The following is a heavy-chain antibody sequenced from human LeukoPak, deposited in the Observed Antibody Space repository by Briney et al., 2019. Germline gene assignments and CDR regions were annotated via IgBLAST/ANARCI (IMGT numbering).Heavy chain of an antibody. CDR3: AKDFTMVRGWYFDY. CDR2: IIPIFGTA. CDR1: GGTFSRYA. D-gene: IGHD3-10*01. J-gene: IGHJ4*02. V-gene: IGHV1-69*13. Sequence: SVKVSCQASGGTFSRYAINWVRQAPGQGLEWMGGIIPIFGTANYAQKIQGRVTITADESTSTAYMELSSLRSEDTAVYYCAKDFTMVRGWYFDYWGQGTLVTVSS.